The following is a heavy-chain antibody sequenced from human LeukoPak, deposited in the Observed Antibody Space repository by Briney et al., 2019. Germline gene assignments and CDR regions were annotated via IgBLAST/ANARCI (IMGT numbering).Heavy chain of an antibody. CDR3: AKPGGIAARNYFDY. CDR2: INTSGGST. J-gene: IGHJ4*02. D-gene: IGHD6-6*01. Sequence: PGGSLRLSCAASGFTFSSYAMTWVRQAPGKGLEWVSGINTSGGSTYYADSVKGRFTISRDNSKNTVYLQVNSLRAEDTAVYYCAKPGGIAARNYFDYWGQGALVTVSS. V-gene: IGHV3-23*01. CDR1: GFTFSSYA.